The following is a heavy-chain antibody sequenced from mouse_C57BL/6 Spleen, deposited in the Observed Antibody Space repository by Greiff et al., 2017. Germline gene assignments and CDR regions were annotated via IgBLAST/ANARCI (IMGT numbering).Heavy chain of an antibody. CDR3: ARRYNGY. D-gene: IGHD1-3*01. CDR2: INPNNGGT. V-gene: IGHV1-26*01. CDR1: GYTFTDYY. Sequence: VQLQQSGPELVKPGASVKISCKASGYTFTDYYMNWVKQSHGKSLEWIGDINPNNGGTSYNQKFKGKATLTVDKSSSTAYMELRSLTSEDSAVYYCARRYNGYWGQGTTLTVSS. J-gene: IGHJ2*01.